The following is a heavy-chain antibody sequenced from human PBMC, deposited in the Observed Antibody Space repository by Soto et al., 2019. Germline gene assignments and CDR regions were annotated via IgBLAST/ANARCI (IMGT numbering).Heavy chain of an antibody. V-gene: IGHV3-7*03. Sequence: GGSLRLSCAAPGFTFSSYWMSWVRQAPGKGLEWVANIKQDGSEKYYVDSVKGRFTISRDNAKNSLYLQMNSLRAEDTAVYYCARAGSSTSSIDAFDIWGQGTMVTVSS. CDR2: IKQDGSEK. J-gene: IGHJ3*02. CDR3: ARAGSSTSSIDAFDI. CDR1: GFTFSSYW. D-gene: IGHD2-2*01.